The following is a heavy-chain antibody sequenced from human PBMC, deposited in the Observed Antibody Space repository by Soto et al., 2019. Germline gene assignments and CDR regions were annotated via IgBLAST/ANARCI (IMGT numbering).Heavy chain of an antibody. V-gene: IGHV1-18*04. D-gene: IGHD3-10*01. J-gene: IGHJ6*02. CDR3: ARGVRNISVRGGVMDA. CDR1: GYTFTSFG. CDR2: ISTNDGNT. Sequence: ASVKVSCKASGYTFTSFGITWVRQVPGQGLEWMGWISTNDGNTNYAQKFQGRVTMTTDTSASTAYMDLRSLRSDDTAVYYCARGVRNISVRGGVMDAWGQGTTVTVSS.